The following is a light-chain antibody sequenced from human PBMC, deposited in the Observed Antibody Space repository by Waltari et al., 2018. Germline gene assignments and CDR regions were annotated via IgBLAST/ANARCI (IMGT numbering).Light chain of an antibody. CDR3: SSYGGNNNLI. V-gene: IGLV2-8*01. J-gene: IGLJ2*01. CDR2: EVT. Sequence: QSALTQPPSASGSPGQSVTISCTGPSSDVGGYDYVSWYQQHPGKAPKLMIYEVTKRPSGVPDRFSGSKSGNTASLTVSGLQAEDEADYYCSSYGGNNNLIFGGGTKLTVL. CDR1: SSDVGGYDY.